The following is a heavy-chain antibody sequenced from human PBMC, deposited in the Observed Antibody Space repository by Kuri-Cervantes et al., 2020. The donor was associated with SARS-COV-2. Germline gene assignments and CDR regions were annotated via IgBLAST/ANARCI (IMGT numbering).Heavy chain of an antibody. J-gene: IGHJ6*03. CDR2: ISAYNGNT. CDR1: GYTFTSYG. V-gene: IGHV1-18*01. CDR3: ARDFSGGQLLSGWSRQTYYYYYYMDV. D-gene: IGHD2-2*01. Sequence: ASVKVSCKASGYTFTSYGISWVRQAPGQGLEWMGWISAYNGNTNYAQKLQGRVTMTTDTSTSTAYMELRSLRSDDTAVYYCARDFSGGQLLSGWSRQTYYYYYYMDVWGKGTTVTVSS.